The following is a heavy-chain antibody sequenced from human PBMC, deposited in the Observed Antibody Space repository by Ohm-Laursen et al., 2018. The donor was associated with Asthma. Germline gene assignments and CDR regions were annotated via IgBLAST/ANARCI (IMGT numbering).Heavy chain of an antibody. Sequence: SLRLSCAASGFTFSNYYMSWIRQAPGKGLEWVSYISTTSHTIYYADSVKGRFTISRDNAKSSLYLQMNNLRADDTAVYYCARDPPVTTVTTGEYFDFWGHGTPVTVSS. CDR2: ISTTSHTI. CDR1: GFTFSNYY. J-gene: IGHJ4*01. D-gene: IGHD4-17*01. V-gene: IGHV3-11*01. CDR3: ARDPPVTTVTTGEYFDF.